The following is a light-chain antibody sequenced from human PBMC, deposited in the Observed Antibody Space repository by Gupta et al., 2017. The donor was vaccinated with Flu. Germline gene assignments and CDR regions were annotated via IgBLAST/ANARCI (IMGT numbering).Light chain of an antibody. Sequence: FQMTQSPSSLSASVGDRVTITCRASQSISSYLDWYQQKPGKAPKLLIYAASSLQSGVPSRFSGSGSGTDFTLTISRLQPEDFATYYCQQSDSTPITFGRGTXVEIK. J-gene: IGKJ4*01. CDR1: QSISSY. CDR2: AAS. CDR3: QQSDSTPIT. V-gene: IGKV1-39*01.